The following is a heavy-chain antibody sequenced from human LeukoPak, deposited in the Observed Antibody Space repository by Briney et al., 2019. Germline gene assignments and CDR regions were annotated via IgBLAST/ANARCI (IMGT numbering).Heavy chain of an antibody. D-gene: IGHD3-22*01. CDR1: GFTFSGSA. CDR2: IRSKANSYAT. CDR3: ARPTYYYDSSGSYYFDY. J-gene: IGHJ4*02. Sequence: GGSLRLSCAASGFTFSGSAMHWVRQASGKGLEWVGRIRSKANSYATAYAASVKGRFTISRDDSKNTAYLQMNSLRAEDTAVYYCARPTYYYDSSGSYYFDYWGQGTLVTVSS. V-gene: IGHV3-73*01.